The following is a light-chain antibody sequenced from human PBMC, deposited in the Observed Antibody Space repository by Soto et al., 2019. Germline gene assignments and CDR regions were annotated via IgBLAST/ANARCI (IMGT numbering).Light chain of an antibody. V-gene: IGKV3-11*01. CDR3: QQRSSWPILT. J-gene: IGKJ4*01. Sequence: EIVLTQSPATLSLSPGERATLACRASQSVSNYLAWFQQTPGQAPRLLIYDASNRATGIPARFSGSGSGTDFTLTISSLEPEDCAVYYCQQRSSWPILTFGGGTKVEI. CDR2: DAS. CDR1: QSVSNY.